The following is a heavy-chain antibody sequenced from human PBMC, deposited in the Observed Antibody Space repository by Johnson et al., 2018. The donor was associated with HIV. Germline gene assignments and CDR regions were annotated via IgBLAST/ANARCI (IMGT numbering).Heavy chain of an antibody. J-gene: IGHJ3*02. D-gene: IGHD1-1*01. CDR1: GFTFSTYG. CDR3: AKPSTGSAFYI. V-gene: IGHV3-30*02. Sequence: QVQLVESGGGVVQPGGSLRLSCAAFGFTFSTYGIHWVRQAPGKGLEWVAFIRSDGTNKYYADSVKGRFTISRDNSKNTLYLQMNSLRAEDKAVYYCAKPSTGSAFYIWGQGTMVTVSS. CDR2: IRSDGTNK.